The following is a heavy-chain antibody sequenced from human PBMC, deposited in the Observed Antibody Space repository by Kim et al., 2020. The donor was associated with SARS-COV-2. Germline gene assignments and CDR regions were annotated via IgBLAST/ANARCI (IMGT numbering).Heavy chain of an antibody. Sequence: ASVKVSCKASGYTFTNYGISWLRQAPGQGLEWMGWISTYIGKINYSQKLQDRLTMTTDTSTSTAYMELRSLRSDDTAVYYCAKGRDVVVTTGGWGDYGMDVWGQGTTVTVSS. D-gene: IGHD3-22*01. V-gene: IGHV1-18*04. CDR1: GYTFTNYG. CDR3: AKGRDVVVTTGGWGDYGMDV. J-gene: IGHJ6*02. CDR2: ISTYIGKI.